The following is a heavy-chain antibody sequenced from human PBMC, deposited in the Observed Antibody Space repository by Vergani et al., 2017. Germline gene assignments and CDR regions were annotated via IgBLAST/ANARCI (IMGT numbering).Heavy chain of an antibody. Sequence: EVQLVESGGGLVQPGGSLRLSCAVSGFSSSDHFMDWVRQAPGKGLEWVSAISGSGGSTYYADSVKGRFTISRDNSKNTLYLQMNSLRAEDTAVYYCAKIRGVDYYYGMDVWGQGTTVTVSS. J-gene: IGHJ6*02. CDR2: ISGSGGST. CDR1: GFSSSDHF. D-gene: IGHD3-10*01. V-gene: IGHV3-23*04. CDR3: AKIRGVDYYYGMDV.